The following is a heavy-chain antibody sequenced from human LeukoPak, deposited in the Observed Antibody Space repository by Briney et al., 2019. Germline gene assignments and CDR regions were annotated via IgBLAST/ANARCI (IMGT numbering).Heavy chain of an antibody. V-gene: IGHV1-3*01. CDR3: ARERGDILTGYYNRWPDY. J-gene: IGHJ4*02. CDR2: INAGNGNT. Sequence: ASVKVSCKASGYTFTSYAMHWVRQAPGQRLEWMGWINAGNGNTKYSQKFQGRVTITRDTSASTAYMELSSLRSEDTAVYYCARERGDILTGYYNRWPDYWGQGTLVTVSS. D-gene: IGHD3-9*01. CDR1: GYTFTSYA.